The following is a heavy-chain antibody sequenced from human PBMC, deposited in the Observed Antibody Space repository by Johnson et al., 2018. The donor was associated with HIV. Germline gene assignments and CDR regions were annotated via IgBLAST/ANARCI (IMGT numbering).Heavy chain of an antibody. CDR1: GFTVSSNY. Sequence: VQLVESGGGLVQPGGSLRLSCAASGFTVSSNYMSWVRQAPGKGLEWVSVIYSGGSTYYADSVKGRFTISRDNSKNTLYLLMNSLRAEHTAVYYCAREMAIAAAGHDAFDIWCQGTMVTVSS. CDR2: IYSGGST. J-gene: IGHJ3*02. CDR3: AREMAIAAAGHDAFDI. D-gene: IGHD6-13*01. V-gene: IGHV3-66*01.